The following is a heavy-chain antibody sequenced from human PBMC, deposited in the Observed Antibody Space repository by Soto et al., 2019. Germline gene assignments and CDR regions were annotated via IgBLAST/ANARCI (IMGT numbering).Heavy chain of an antibody. CDR3: ARDPEGAAIYGMDV. J-gene: IGHJ6*02. CDR2: ISSSGSYI. D-gene: IGHD6-13*01. V-gene: IGHV3-48*02. Sequence: EVRLLESVGDLVQPGGSLRLSCAASGFTFSTYTMIWVRQAPGKGQEWVSHISSSGSYIHYADSVKGRFTVSRDNAKNSLYLQMNSLRDEDMAVYYCARDPEGAAIYGMDVWGQGTTVTVSS. CDR1: GFTFSTYT.